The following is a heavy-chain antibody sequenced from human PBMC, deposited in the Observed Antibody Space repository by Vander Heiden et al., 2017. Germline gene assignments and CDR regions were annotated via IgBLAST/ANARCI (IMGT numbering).Heavy chain of an antibody. J-gene: IGHJ6*02. CDR1: GFTFSRYG. CDR2: ISYDGSKK. Sequence: QVQLVESGGGVVQPGRSLRLSCAASGFTFSRYGMHWVRQGPGKGLEWVAVISYDGSKKYYADSVKGRFTISRDNSKNTLYLQMNSLRAEDTAVYYCAKDLSNYFYYYYGMDVWGQGTTVTVSS. D-gene: IGHD4-4*01. V-gene: IGHV3-30*18. CDR3: AKDLSNYFYYYYGMDV.